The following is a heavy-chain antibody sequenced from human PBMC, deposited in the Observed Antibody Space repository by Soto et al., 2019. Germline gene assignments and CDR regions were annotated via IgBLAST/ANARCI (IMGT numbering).Heavy chain of an antibody. Sequence: QVQLQESGSRLVKPSGTLSLTCSVSGGSIRSTNWCTWVRQFPGKGLEWIGEIYHSGTTNYKTALERRQTTAIDTWNTRFSVQWTPGTAAGTAVYYCAGGVFGRAGGSGWGQGIVVTVSS. CDR1: GGSIRSTNW. CDR3: AGGVFGRAGGSG. CDR2: IYHSGTT. D-gene: IGHD3-16*01. J-gene: IGHJ4*02. V-gene: IGHV4-4*02.